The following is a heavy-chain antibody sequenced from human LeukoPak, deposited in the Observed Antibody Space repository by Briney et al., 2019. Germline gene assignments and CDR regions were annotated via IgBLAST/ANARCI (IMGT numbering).Heavy chain of an antibody. J-gene: IGHJ4*02. D-gene: IGHD5-24*01. CDR1: GYSFTSYW. CDR2: IYPGESDT. V-gene: IGHV5-51*01. Sequence: GESLKISCKGSGYSFTSYWIGWVRQMPGKGLEWMGIIYPGESDTRYSPSFQGQVTISADKSISTAYLQWSSLKASDTAMYYCARVEMATITKVDYFDYWGQGTLVTVSS. CDR3: ARVEMATITKVDYFDY.